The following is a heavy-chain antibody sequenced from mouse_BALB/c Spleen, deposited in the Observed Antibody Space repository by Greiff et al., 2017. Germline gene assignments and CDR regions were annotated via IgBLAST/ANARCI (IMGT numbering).Heavy chain of an antibody. D-gene: IGHD3-3*01. CDR3: ARSANWYFDV. CDR1: GFTFSDYY. CDR2: ISDGGSYT. V-gene: IGHV5-4*02. J-gene: IGHJ1*01. Sequence: EVKLMESGGGLVKPGGSLKLSCAASGFTFSDYYMYWVRQTPEKRLEWVATISDGGSYTYYPDSVKGRFTISRDNAKNNLYLQMSSLKSEDTAMYYCARSANWYFDVWGAGTTVTVSS.